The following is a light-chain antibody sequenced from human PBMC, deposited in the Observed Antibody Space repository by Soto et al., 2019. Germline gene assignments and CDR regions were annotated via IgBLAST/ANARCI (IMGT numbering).Light chain of an antibody. Sequence: TQSPSSVSASVGDRVTITCRASQGIGNWLAWYQHKPGQAPRLLIYDASNRATGVPTRFSGSGSGTDFTLTISSLEPEDFAVYYCQQRNQWPPVTFGGGTRVEIK. CDR3: QQRNQWPPVT. J-gene: IGKJ4*01. CDR2: DAS. CDR1: QGIGNW. V-gene: IGKV3-11*01.